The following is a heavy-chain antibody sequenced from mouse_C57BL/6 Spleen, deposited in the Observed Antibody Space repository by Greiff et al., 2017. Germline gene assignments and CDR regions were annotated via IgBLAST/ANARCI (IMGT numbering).Heavy chain of an antibody. CDR1: GYTFTSYW. Sequence: VQLKQPGAELVKPGASVKLSCKASGYTFTSYWMHWVKQRPGQGLEWIGMIHPNSGSTNYNEKFKSKATLTVDKSSSTAYMQLSSLTSEDSAVYYCARWRDDYDGFDYWGQGTTLTVSS. CDR2: IHPNSGST. V-gene: IGHV1-64*01. D-gene: IGHD2-4*01. J-gene: IGHJ2*01. CDR3: ARWRDDYDGFDY.